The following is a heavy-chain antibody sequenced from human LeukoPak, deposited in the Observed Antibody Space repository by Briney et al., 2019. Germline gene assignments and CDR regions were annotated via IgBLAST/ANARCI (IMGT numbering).Heavy chain of an antibody. CDR1: GGPSGVYS. CDR2: INHSGST. J-gene: IGHJ4*02. Sequence: SGPLPLTGAVIGGPSGVYSWGGFRKPPGKGLEWIGEINHSGSTNYNPSLKSRVTISVDTSKNQFSLKLSSVTAADTAVYYCARGTTVTPHDYWGQGTLVTVSS. CDR3: ARGTTVTPHDY. V-gene: IGHV4-34*01. D-gene: IGHD4-17*01.